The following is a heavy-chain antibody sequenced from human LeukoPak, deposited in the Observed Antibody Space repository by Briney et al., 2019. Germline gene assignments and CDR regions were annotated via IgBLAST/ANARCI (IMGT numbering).Heavy chain of an antibody. D-gene: IGHD2-15*01. CDR1: GFTFSSYA. CDR3: AKGWGGRTIYYYYGMDV. V-gene: IGHV3-23*01. Sequence: PGGSLRLSCAASGFTFSSYAMSWVRQAPGKGLEWVSAISGSGGSTYYADSVKGRFTISRDNSKNTLYLQMNSLRAEDTAVYYCAKGWGGRTIYYYYGMDVWGQGTTVTVSS. CDR2: ISGSGGST. J-gene: IGHJ6*02.